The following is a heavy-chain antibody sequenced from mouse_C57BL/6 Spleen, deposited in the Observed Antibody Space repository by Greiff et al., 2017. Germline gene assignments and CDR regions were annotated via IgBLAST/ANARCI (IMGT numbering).Heavy chain of an antibody. D-gene: IGHD2-4*01. CDR1: GYTFTSYW. Sequence: VQLQQPGAELVKPGASVKLSCKASGYTFTSYWMHWVKQRPGRGLEWIGRIVPNSGGTKYNEKFKSKATLTVDKPSSTAYMQLSSLTSEDSAVYYCAEAGLRRDYFDYWGQGTTLTGSS. CDR3: AEAGLRRDYFDY. J-gene: IGHJ2*01. V-gene: IGHV1-72*01. CDR2: IVPNSGGT.